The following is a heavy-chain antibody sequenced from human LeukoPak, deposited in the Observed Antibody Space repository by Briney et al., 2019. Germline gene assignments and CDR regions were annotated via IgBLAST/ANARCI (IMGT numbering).Heavy chain of an antibody. CDR3: ARDPTPEYYYDSSGYFT. CDR1: GYTFTGYY. V-gene: IGHV1-2*02. D-gene: IGHD3-22*01. Sequence: ASVKVSCKASGYTFTGYYMHWVRQAPGQGLEWMGWINPNSGGTNYAQKFQGRVTMTRDTSISTAYMELSRLRSDDTTVYYCARDPTPEYYYDSSGYFTWGQGTLVTVSS. CDR2: INPNSGGT. J-gene: IGHJ5*02.